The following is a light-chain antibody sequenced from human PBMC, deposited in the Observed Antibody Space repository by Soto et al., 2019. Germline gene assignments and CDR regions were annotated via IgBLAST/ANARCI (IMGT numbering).Light chain of an antibody. CDR3: QSYDSILSGSWV. Sequence: QSVLTQPPSVSGAPGQRVTISCTGSSSNIRARYDVHWYQQLPGTAPKLLIYDNSNRPSGVPDRFSGSNSRTSASLAITGLQAEDEADYYCQSYDSILSGSWVFGGGTKLTVL. J-gene: IGLJ3*02. CDR2: DNS. CDR1: SSNIRARYD. V-gene: IGLV1-40*01.